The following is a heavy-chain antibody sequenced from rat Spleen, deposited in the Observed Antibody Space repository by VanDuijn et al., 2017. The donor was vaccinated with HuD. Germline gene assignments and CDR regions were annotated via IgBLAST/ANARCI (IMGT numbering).Heavy chain of an antibody. J-gene: IGHJ3*01. V-gene: IGHV5-20*01. CDR2: ISYDGSAT. Sequence: EVQLVESGGGLVQPGRSMKLSCTASGFTFSNYDMAWVRQAPTKGLEWVASISYDGSATYYRASVKGRFTLSRDNAKSTLYLQMDSLRSEDTATYYCTIYSDYGNSPFAYWGQGTLVTVSS. CDR3: TIYSDYGNSPFAY. CDR1: GFTFSNYD. D-gene: IGHD1-3*01.